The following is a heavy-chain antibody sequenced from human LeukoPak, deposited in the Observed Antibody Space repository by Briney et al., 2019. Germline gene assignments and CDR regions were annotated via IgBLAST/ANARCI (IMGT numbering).Heavy chain of an antibody. CDR1: GFTFSSHA. Sequence: GGSLRLSCAVSGFTFSSHAMNWVRQAPGKGLERVSSLTGSGDNTYYADSVRGRFTVSRDNSKKTLYLQMNSLRAEDTAIYFCAKDRNIISTSYDYWGQGTQVTVSP. J-gene: IGHJ4*02. CDR2: LTGSGDNT. CDR3: AKDRNIISTSYDY. V-gene: IGHV3-23*01. D-gene: IGHD3-22*01.